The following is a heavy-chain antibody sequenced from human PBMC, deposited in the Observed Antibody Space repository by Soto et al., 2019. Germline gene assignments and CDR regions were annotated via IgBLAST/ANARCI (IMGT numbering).Heavy chain of an antibody. CDR1: GFTFSSYG. J-gene: IGHJ6*02. CDR3: ARDLMIEGYYYYYGMDV. Sequence: GGSLRLSCAASGFTFSSYGMHWVRQAPGKGLEWVAVIWYDGSNKYYADSVKGRFTISRDNSKNTLYLQMNSLRAEDMAVYYCARDLMIEGYYYYYGMDVWGQGTTVTVSS. V-gene: IGHV3-33*01. D-gene: IGHD3-22*01. CDR2: IWYDGSNK.